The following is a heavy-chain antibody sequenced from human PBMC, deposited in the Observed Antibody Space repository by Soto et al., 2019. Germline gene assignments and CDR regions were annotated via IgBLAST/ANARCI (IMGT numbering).Heavy chain of an antibody. CDR2: ISAYNGNT. D-gene: IGHD2-15*01. J-gene: IGHJ4*02. CDR1: GYTLTSYG. Sequence: ASVKGSCKASGYTLTSYGISWVRQAPGQGLEWMGWISAYNGNTNYAQKLQGRVTMTTDTSTSTAYMELRSLRSDDTAVYYCARVDCSGGSCYFDYWGQGTLVTVSS. CDR3: ARVDCSGGSCYFDY. V-gene: IGHV1-18*01.